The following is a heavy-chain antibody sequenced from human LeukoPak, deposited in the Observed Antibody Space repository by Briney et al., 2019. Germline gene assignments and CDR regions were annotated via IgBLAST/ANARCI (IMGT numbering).Heavy chain of an antibody. J-gene: IGHJ4*02. Sequence: PGGSLRLSCAASGFTFSSYSMNWVRQAPGKGLEWVSSISSSSYIYYADSVKGRFTISRDNAKNSLYLQMNSLRAEDTAVYYCAREAPIAAAGIDFDYWGQGTLVTVSS. V-gene: IGHV3-21*01. CDR1: GFTFSSYS. D-gene: IGHD6-13*01. CDR2: ISSSSYI. CDR3: AREAPIAAAGIDFDY.